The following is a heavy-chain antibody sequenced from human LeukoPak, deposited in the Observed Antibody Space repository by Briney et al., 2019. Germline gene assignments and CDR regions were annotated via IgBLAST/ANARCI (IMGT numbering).Heavy chain of an antibody. D-gene: IGHD3-9*01. CDR1: GGSISSSNW. J-gene: IGHJ4*02. V-gene: IGHV4-4*02. Sequence: PSETLSLTCAVSGGSISSSNWWSWVRQPPGKGLEWIGEIYHSGSTNYNPSLKSRVTISVDKSKNQFALKLSSVTAADTAVYYCARGYNILTGYYYFDNWGQGTQVTVSS. CDR3: ARGYNILTGYYYFDN. CDR2: IYHSGST.